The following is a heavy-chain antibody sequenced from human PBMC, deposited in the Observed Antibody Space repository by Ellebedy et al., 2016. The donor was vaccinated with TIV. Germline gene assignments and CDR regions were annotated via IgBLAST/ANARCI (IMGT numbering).Heavy chain of an antibody. V-gene: IGHV3-13*01. CDR2: IGTAGDT. CDR1: GLTFSSHD. J-gene: IGHJ6*02. Sequence: GESLKIPCAAPGLTFSSHDMHWVRQATGKGLEWVSAIGTAGDTYYPGSVNGRFTISRENAKNSLYLQMNSLRAGDTAVYYCARASNGMDVWGQGTKVTVSS. CDR3: ARASNGMDV.